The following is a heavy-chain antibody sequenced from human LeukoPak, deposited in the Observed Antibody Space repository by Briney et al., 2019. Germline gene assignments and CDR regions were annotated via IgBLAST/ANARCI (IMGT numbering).Heavy chain of an antibody. Sequence: GGSLRLSCAASGFTFSSSAMSWVRQAPGKGLQWVSAVSRSGDSPYYADSVKGRFTISRDNSRNTLYLQMNSLGAEDTAIYYCAKEVYGSGPYYLDSWGQGTRVTVSS. CDR2: VSRSGDSP. CDR1: GFTFSSSA. V-gene: IGHV3-23*01. J-gene: IGHJ4*02. D-gene: IGHD3-10*01. CDR3: AKEVYGSGPYYLDS.